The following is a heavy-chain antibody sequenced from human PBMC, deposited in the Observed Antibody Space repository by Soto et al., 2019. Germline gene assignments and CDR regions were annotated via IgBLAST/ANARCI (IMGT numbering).Heavy chain of an antibody. CDR1: GFTFSSYA. V-gene: IGHV3-23*01. CDR2: ISGSGGST. Sequence: GSLRLSCAASGFTFSSYAMSWVRQAPGKGLEWVSAISGSGGSTYYADSVKGRFTISRDNSKNTLYLQMNSLRAEDTAVYYCANSPVGGYDLYYFDYWGQGTLVTVSS. J-gene: IGHJ4*02. CDR3: ANSPVGGYDLYYFDY. D-gene: IGHD5-12*01.